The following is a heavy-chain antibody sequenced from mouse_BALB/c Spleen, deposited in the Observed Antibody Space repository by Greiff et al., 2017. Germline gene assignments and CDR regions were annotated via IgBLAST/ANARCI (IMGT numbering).Heavy chain of an antibody. CDR3: ARDRYRYDGYAGYAMDY. J-gene: IGHJ4*01. D-gene: IGHD2-14*01. CDR2: IRNKANGYTT. Sequence: EVMLVESGGGLVQPGGSLRLSCATSGFTFTDYYMSWVRQPPGKALEWLGFIRNKANGYTTEYSASVKGRFTISRDNSQSILYLQMNTLRAEDSATYYCARDRYRYDGYAGYAMDYWGQGTSVTVSS. CDR1: GFTFTDYY. V-gene: IGHV7-3*02.